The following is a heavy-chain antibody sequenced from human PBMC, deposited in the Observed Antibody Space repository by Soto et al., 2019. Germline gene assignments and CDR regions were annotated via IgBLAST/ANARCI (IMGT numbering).Heavy chain of an antibody. D-gene: IGHD5-12*01. CDR3: ARESGGATATLDYYYFYMDV. J-gene: IGHJ6*03. V-gene: IGHV1-2*02. Sequence: VQLVQSGAEVKKPGASVKVSCKTSGDSFNDYSIHWVRQAPGQGLEWMGWINPNGGATKYAQKFQGRVTVTRDTSIRTVYMELSSLRSDDTALYYCARESGGATATLDYYYFYMDVWGKGTTVTVSS. CDR1: GDSFNDYS. CDR2: INPNGGAT.